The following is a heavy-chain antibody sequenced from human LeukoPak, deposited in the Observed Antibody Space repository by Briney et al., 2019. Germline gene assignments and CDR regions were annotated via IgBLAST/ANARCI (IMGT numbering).Heavy chain of an antibody. J-gene: IGHJ4*02. CDR1: GGSINTPNYY. Sequence: SETLSLTCTVSGGSINTPNYYWSWIRQPPGKGLEWIGYIYYSGSTNYNPSLKSRVTISVDTSKNQFSLKLSSVTAADTAVYYCARVGYSYGYNYFDYWGQGTLVTVSS. CDR2: IYYSGST. V-gene: IGHV4-61*01. D-gene: IGHD5-18*01. CDR3: ARVGYSYGYNYFDY.